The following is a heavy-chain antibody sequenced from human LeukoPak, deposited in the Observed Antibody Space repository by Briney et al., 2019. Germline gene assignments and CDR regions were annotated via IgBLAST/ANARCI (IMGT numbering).Heavy chain of an antibody. CDR1: GGSISSYY. J-gene: IGHJ4*02. CDR2: IYYSGST. D-gene: IGHD6-13*01. V-gene: IGHV4-59*12. CDR3: ARATYRLRGRGAAAGANRNYFDY. Sequence: SETLSLTCTVSGGSISSYYWSWIRQPPGKGLEWIGCIYYSGSTNYNPSLKSRVTISVDTSKNQFSLKLSSVTAADTAVYYCARATYRLRGRGAAAGANRNYFDYWGQGTLVTVSS.